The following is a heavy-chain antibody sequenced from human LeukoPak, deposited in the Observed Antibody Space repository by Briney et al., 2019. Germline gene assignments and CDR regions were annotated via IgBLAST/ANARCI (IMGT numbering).Heavy chain of an antibody. Sequence: ASVKVSCKASGYTFTGYYMHWVRQAPGQGLEWMGWINPNSGGTNYAQKFQGWVTMTRDTSISTAYMELSRLRSDDTAVYYCARHPGSGSYYDAFDIWGQGTMVTVSS. V-gene: IGHV1-2*04. D-gene: IGHD1-26*01. CDR2: INPNSGGT. CDR3: ARHPGSGSYYDAFDI. J-gene: IGHJ3*02. CDR1: GYTFTGYY.